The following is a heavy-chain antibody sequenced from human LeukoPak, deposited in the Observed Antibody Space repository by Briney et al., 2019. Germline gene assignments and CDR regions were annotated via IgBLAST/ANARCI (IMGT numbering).Heavy chain of an antibody. CDR2: IGAAGDT. D-gene: IGHD4-17*01. CDR3: ARAPPALYGDYMNDYYYYYGMDV. CDR1: GVTFSSYD. V-gene: IGHV3-13*01. J-gene: IGHJ6*02. Sequence: GGSLRLSCAASGVTFSSYDMHWVRQATGKGLEWVSAIGAAGDTYYPGSVMGRFTISRENAKNSLYLQMNSLRAEDTAVYYCARAPPALYGDYMNDYYYYYGMDVWGQGTTVTVSS.